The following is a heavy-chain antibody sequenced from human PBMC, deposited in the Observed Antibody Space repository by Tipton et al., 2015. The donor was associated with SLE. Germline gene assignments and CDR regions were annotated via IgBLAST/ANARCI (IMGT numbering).Heavy chain of an antibody. Sequence: LRLSCTVSGGSISSHYWSWIRQPPGKGLEWIGYIYYGGSTNYNPSLKSRVTMSVDASKNQFSLKLSSVTAADTAVYYCARRIAAVQHWGQGTLVTVSS. CDR1: GGSISSHY. V-gene: IGHV4-59*11. CDR2: IYYGGST. J-gene: IGHJ1*01. D-gene: IGHD6-6*01. CDR3: ARRIAAVQH.